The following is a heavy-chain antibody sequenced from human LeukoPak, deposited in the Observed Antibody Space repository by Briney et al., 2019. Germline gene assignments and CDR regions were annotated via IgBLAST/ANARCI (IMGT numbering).Heavy chain of an antibody. J-gene: IGHJ4*02. CDR2: ISSSGSTI. CDR3: ARDDNVDY. Sequence: GGYLRLSCAASAFTFSSYEMNWVRQAPGKGLEWGSYISSSGSTIYYADSVKGRFTISRDNAKNSLYLQMNSLRAEDTAVYYCARDDNVDYWGQGTLVTVSS. D-gene: IGHD1-1*01. CDR1: AFTFSSYE. V-gene: IGHV3-48*03.